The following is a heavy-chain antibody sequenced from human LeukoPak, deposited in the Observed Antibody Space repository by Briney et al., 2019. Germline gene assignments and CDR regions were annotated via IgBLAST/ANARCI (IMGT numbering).Heavy chain of an antibody. D-gene: IGHD6-13*01. CDR1: GFTFSSYA. J-gene: IGHJ5*02. CDR2: INLDGKKR. Sequence: GGSLRLSCAASGFTFSSYAMHWVRQAPGKGLEWVANINLDGKKRYYVDSVKGRFTISRDNAKNLLYLQMNSLTAEDTAVYYCTRDLAAAATWGQGALVTVSS. V-gene: IGHV3-7*03. CDR3: TRDLAAAAT.